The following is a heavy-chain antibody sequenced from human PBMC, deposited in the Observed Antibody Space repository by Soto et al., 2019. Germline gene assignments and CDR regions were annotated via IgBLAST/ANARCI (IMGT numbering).Heavy chain of an antibody. D-gene: IGHD6-13*01. CDR2: IFSNDEK. CDR1: GFSFSNARMG. Sequence: QVTLKESGPVMVKPTETLTLTCTVSGFSFSNARMGVSWIRPPPGKALEWLAHIFSNDEKSYSTSLKSRLTISKDPSKSQVVLTMTNMDPVDTATYYCARNAKSKAAAGAGFDLWGRGTLVTVSS. J-gene: IGHJ2*01. CDR3: ARNAKSKAAAGAGFDL. V-gene: IGHV2-26*01.